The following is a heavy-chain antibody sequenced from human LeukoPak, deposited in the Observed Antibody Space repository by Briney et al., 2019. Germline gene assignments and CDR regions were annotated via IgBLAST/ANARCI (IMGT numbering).Heavy chain of an antibody. Sequence: PSETLSLTCTVSGGSLSSRTHYWNWIRQPPGKGLEWIASIYHSGSTYYNASLQGRVTISVDTSKNQFSLRLTSVTAADTAVYYCACPYSASYNSWGPGTLVTVSS. J-gene: IGHJ4*02. CDR3: ACPYSASYNS. CDR1: GGSLSSRTHY. V-gene: IGHV4-39*01. D-gene: IGHD4-11*01. CDR2: IYHSGST.